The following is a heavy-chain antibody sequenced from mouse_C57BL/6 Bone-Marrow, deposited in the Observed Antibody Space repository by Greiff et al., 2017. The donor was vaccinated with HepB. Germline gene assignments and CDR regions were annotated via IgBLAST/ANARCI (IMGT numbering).Heavy chain of an antibody. CDR2: IRNKANGYTT. CDR3: ARCPYYGSSYHFDY. D-gene: IGHD1-1*01. Sequence: EVKLVESGGGLVQPGGSLSLSCAASGFTFTDYYMSWVRQPPGKALEWLGFIRNKANGYTTEYSASVKGRFTISRDNSQSILYLQMNALRAEDSATYYCARCPYYGSSYHFDYWGQGTTLTVSS. J-gene: IGHJ2*01. CDR1: GFTFTDYY. V-gene: IGHV7-3*01.